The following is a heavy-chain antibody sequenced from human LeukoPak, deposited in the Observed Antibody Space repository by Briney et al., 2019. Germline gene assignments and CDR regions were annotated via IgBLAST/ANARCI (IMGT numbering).Heavy chain of an antibody. CDR3: ARDRGVEAHETYYHYGMDV. J-gene: IGHJ6*02. CDR1: GGTFSSYA. Sequence: SVKVSCKASGGTFSSYAISWVRQAPGQGLEWMGRIIPIFGIANYAQKFQGRVTITADKSTSTAYMELSSLRSEDTAVYYCARDRGVEAHETYYHYGMDVWGQGTTVTVSS. V-gene: IGHV1-69*04. D-gene: IGHD3-10*01. CDR2: IIPIFGIA.